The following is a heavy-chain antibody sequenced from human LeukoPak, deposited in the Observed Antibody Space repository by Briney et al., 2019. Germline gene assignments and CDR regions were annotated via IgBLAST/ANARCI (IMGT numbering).Heavy chain of an antibody. J-gene: IGHJ6*02. CDR3: ARDRFGMDV. CDR2: IGIGGDT. CDR1: GFIFNGFD. V-gene: IGHV3-13*01. Sequence: RAGGSLRLSCTAAGFIFNGFDFHWVRQGPGKGLDWVSAIGIGGDTHYSGSVKGRFTISRENAKNSLFLHMNNLRAGDTAVYYCARDRFGMDVWGRGTTVIVSS.